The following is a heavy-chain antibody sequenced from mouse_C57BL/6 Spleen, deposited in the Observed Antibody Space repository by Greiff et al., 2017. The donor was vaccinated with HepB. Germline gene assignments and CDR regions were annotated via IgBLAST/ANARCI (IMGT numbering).Heavy chain of an antibody. CDR1: GYSITSGYY. V-gene: IGHV3-6*01. D-gene: IGHD4-1*01. J-gene: IGHJ4*01. CDR3: ARNWDDYYAMDY. CDR2: ISYDGSN. Sequence: EVKLVESGPGLVKPSQSLSLTCSVTGYSITSGYYWNWIRQFPGNKLEWMGYISYDGSNNYNPSLKNRISITRDTSKNQFFLKLNSVTTEDTATYYCARNWDDYYAMDYWGQGTSVTVSS.